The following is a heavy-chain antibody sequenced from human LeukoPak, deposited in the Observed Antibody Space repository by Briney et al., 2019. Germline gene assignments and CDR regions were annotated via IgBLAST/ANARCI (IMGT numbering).Heavy chain of an antibody. CDR3: ARGGRLITFGGVIDNYFDY. CDR1: GGSISSYY. Sequence: SSETLSLTCTASGGSISSYYWSWIRQPPGKGLEWIGYIYYSGSTNYNPSLKSRVTISVDTSKNQFSLKLSSVTAADTAVYYCARGGRLITFGGVIDNYFDYWGQGTLVTVSS. D-gene: IGHD3-16*02. J-gene: IGHJ4*02. V-gene: IGHV4-59*01. CDR2: IYYSGST.